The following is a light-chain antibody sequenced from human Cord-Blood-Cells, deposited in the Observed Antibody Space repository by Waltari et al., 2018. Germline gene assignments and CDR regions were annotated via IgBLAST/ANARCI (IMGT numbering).Light chain of an antibody. CDR2: DAS. V-gene: IGKV1-5*01. J-gene: IGKJ1*01. CDR1: QSISSW. CDR3: QQYNSYSWT. Sequence: ASVGDRVTITCRASQSISSWLAWYQQKPGKAPKLLIYDASSLESGVPSRFSGSGSGTEITLTISSLQPDDFATYYCQQYNSYSWTFGQGTKVEIK.